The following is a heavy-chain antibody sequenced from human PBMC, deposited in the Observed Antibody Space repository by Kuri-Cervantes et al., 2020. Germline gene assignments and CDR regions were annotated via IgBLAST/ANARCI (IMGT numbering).Heavy chain of an antibody. CDR2: ISGSGGST. V-gene: IGHV3-23*01. CDR3: AKGQIYGSGMSWFDP. J-gene: IGHJ5*02. CDR1: GFTFSSYA. D-gene: IGHD3-10*01. Sequence: GESLKISCAASGFTFSSYAMSWVRQAPGKGLEWVSAISGSGGSTYYADSVKGRFTISRDNSKNTLYLQMNSLRAEETAVYYCAKGQIYGSGMSWFDPWGQGTLVTVSS.